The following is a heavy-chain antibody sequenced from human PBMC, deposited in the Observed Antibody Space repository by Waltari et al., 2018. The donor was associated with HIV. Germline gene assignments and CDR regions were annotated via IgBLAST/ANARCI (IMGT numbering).Heavy chain of an antibody. CDR3: ARDFGSGSSGWYDY. Sequence: EVQLVESGGGLVKPGGSLRLSCAASGFTFNFYSMNWVRQAPGTGLEELSSISSDSGYRSYADSVRGRFTISRDNAKTSLYLQMNSLRAEDTAVYYCARDFGSGSSGWYDYWGQGTLVTVSS. D-gene: IGHD6-19*01. V-gene: IGHV3-21*02. CDR1: GFTFNFYS. J-gene: IGHJ4*02. CDR2: ISSDSGYR.